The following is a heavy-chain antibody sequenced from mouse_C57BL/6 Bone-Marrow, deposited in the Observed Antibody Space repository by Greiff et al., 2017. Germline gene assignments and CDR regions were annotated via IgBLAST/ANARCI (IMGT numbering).Heavy chain of an antibody. CDR3: AITTVVAPPDY. CDR1: GYTFTSYW. V-gene: IGHV1-7*01. CDR2: INPSSGYT. J-gene: IGHJ2*01. Sequence: VQLQESGAELAKPGASVKLSCKASGYTFTSYWMHWVKQRPGQGLEWIGYINPSSGYTKYNQKFKDKATLTADKSSSTAYMQLRSLTYEDSAVYYCAITTVVAPPDYWGQGTTLTVSS. D-gene: IGHD1-1*01.